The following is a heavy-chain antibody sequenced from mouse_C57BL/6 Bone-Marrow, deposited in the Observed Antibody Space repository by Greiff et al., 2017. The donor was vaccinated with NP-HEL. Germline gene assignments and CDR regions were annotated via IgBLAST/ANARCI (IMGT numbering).Heavy chain of an antibody. CDR2: IYPRSGNT. D-gene: IGHD1-1*01. J-gene: IGHJ3*01. V-gene: IGHV1-81*01. CDR1: GYTFTSYG. CDR3: ARWTVVGPRFAY. Sequence: QVQLQQSGAELARPGASVKLSCTASGYTFTSYGISWVKQRTGQGLEWIGEIYPRSGNTYYNEKFKGKATLTADKSSSTAYMELRSLTSEDAAVYFCARWTVVGPRFAYGGRGTLVTVSA.